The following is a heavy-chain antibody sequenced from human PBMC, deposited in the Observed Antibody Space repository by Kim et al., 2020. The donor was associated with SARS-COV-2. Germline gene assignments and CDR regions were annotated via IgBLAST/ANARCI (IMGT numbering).Heavy chain of an antibody. CDR1: GFTFTTYA. J-gene: IGHJ4*02. CDR3: AKVSSGDYYWPHYFDS. D-gene: IGHD1-26*01. Sequence: GGSLRLSCAASGFTFTTYAMSWVRQAPGKGLEWVSLIYSDGSNTYYADSVKGRFTISRDTSKNTLYLQMNSLRAEDTAVYYCAKVSSGDYYWPHYFDSWGQGTLVTVSS. V-gene: IGHV3-23*03. CDR2: IYSDGSNT.